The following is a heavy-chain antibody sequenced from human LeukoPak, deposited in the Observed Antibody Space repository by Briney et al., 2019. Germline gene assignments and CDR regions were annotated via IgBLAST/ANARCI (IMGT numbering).Heavy chain of an antibody. CDR1: GGTFSSYA. CDR3: ARGEVYSTFEYYYYYYMDV. V-gene: IGHV1-69*06. Sequence: PSASVKVSCKASGGTFSSYAISWVRQAPGQGLEWMGGIIPIFGTANYAQKFQGRVTITADKSTSTAYMELSSLRSEDTAVYYCARGEVYSTFEYYYYYYMDVWGKGTTVTVSS. D-gene: IGHD4-11*01. J-gene: IGHJ6*03. CDR2: IIPIFGTA.